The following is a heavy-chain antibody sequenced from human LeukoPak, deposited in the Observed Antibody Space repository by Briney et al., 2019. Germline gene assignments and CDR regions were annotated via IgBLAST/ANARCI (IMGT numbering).Heavy chain of an antibody. CDR1: GYTFTGYY. J-gene: IGHJ4*02. Sequence: ASVKVPCKASGYTFTGYYMHWVRQAPGQGLEWMGWINPNSGGTNYAQKFQGRVTMTRDTSISTAYMELSRLRSDDTAVYYCARDNWNDDGSYDYWGQGTLVTVSS. V-gene: IGHV1-2*02. CDR3: ARDNWNDDGSYDY. CDR2: INPNSGGT. D-gene: IGHD1-1*01.